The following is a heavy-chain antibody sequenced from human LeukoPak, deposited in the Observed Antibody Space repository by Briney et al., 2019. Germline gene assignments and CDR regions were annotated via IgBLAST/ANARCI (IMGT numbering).Heavy chain of an antibody. D-gene: IGHD4-11*01. CDR2: IDHSETT. J-gene: IGHJ6*03. CDR1: GGSISSGNYY. CDR3: ARVPYSDRIEFYYMDV. V-gene: IGHV4-61*10. Sequence: KPSQTLSLTCTVSGGSISSGNYYWSWMRQPAGKGLEWIGYIDHSETTNYKPSLKSRVTISLDTSKNQVSLKLRSVSGADTAVYFCARVPYSDRIEFYYMDVWGKGTTVTVSS.